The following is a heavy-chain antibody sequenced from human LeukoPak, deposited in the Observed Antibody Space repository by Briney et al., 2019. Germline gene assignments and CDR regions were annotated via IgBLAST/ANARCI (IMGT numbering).Heavy chain of an antibody. Sequence: SETLSLTCTVSGGSISSYYWSWIRQPPGKGLEWIGYIYYSGSANYNPSLKSRVTISVDTSKNQFSLKLSSVTAADTAVYYCARDESGSFDYWGQGTLVTVSS. CDR1: GGSISSYY. CDR2: IYYSGSA. D-gene: IGHD1-26*01. J-gene: IGHJ4*02. V-gene: IGHV4-59*01. CDR3: ARDESGSFDY.